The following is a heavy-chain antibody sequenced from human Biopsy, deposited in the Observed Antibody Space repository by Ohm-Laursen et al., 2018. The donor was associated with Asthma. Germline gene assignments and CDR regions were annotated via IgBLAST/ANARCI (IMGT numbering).Heavy chain of an antibody. J-gene: IGHJ3*02. CDR2: IYYSGST. V-gene: IGHV4-30-4*08. D-gene: IGHD1-26*01. CDR3: ARDLGIVGATPDGFNI. Sequence: TLSLTCTVSGGAIDSGAYYWSWIRQLPGKGLEWIGYIYYSGSTYYNPSLKSRVTISVDTSQNQFSLSLSSVTAADTAVYFCARDLGIVGATPDGFNIWGQGTTVTVSS. CDR1: GGAIDSGAYY.